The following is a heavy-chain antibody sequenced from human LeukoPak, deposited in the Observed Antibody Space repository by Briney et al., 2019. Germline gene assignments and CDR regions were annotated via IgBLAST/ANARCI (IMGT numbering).Heavy chain of an antibody. D-gene: IGHD6-13*01. J-gene: IGHJ4*02. CDR3: AREATTRDSSSWPFDY. Sequence: SQTLSLTCAISGDSVSSNSAAWNWIRQSPSTGLEWLGRTYYRSKWYNDYAVSVKSRITINPDTSKNQFSLQLNSVTPEDTAVYYCAREATTRDSSSWPFDYWGQGTLVTVSS. CDR2: TYYRSKWYN. CDR1: GDSVSSNSAA. V-gene: IGHV6-1*01.